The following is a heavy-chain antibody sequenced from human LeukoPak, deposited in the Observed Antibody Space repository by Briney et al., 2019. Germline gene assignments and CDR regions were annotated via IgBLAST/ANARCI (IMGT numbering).Heavy chain of an antibody. V-gene: IGHV4-39*02. J-gene: IGHJ6*02. Sequence: RSSETLSLTCTISGGSISSSSYYWGWIRQPPGKGLEWIGSIYYSGSTYYNPSLKSRVTISVDTSKNQFSLKLSSVTAADTAVYYCARDHVTTYYYYYYGMDVWGQGTTVTVSS. CDR2: IYYSGST. CDR3: ARDHVTTYYYYYYGMDV. CDR1: GGSISSSSYY. D-gene: IGHD3-22*01.